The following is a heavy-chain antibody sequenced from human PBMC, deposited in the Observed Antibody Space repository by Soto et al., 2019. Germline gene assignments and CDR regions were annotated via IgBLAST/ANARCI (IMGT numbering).Heavy chain of an antibody. J-gene: IGHJ1*01. D-gene: IGHD6-13*01. CDR3: ARGAAAAPLGMGPAESSHH. Sequence: SVKVSCKASGGTFSSYTISWVRQAPGQGLEWMGRIIPILGIANYAQKFQGRVTITADKSTSTAYMELSSLRSEDTAVYYCARGAAAAPLGMGPAESSHHWGQGPLVTLAS. V-gene: IGHV1-69*02. CDR2: IIPILGIA. CDR1: GGTFSSYT.